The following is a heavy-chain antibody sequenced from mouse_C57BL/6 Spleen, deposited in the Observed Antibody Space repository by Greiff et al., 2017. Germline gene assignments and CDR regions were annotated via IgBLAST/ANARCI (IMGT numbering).Heavy chain of an antibody. CDR2: ISAGGSYT. CDR3: ARDGGDGFDY. CDR1: GFTFSSYA. Sequence: EVKLVESGGGLVKPGGSLKLSCAASGFTFSSYAMSWVRQTPEKRLEWVATISAGGSYTYYPDNVKGRFTISRDNAKHNLYLQMSHLKSEDTAMYYWARDGGDGFDYWGQGTTVTVSS. J-gene: IGHJ2*01. V-gene: IGHV5-4*01.